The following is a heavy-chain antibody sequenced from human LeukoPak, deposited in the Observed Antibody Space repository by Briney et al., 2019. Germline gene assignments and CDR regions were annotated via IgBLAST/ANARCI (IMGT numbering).Heavy chain of an antibody. V-gene: IGHV4-61*01. CDR2: IYYSGST. Sequence: PSETLSLTCTVSGGSVSSGSYYWSWIRQPPGKGLEWIGYIYYSGSTNYNPSLKSRVTISVDTSKNQFSLKLSSVTAADTAVYHCAREAMYSYGNNLDYWGQGTLVTVSS. CDR1: GGSVSSGSYY. CDR3: AREAMYSYGNNLDY. D-gene: IGHD5-18*01. J-gene: IGHJ4*02.